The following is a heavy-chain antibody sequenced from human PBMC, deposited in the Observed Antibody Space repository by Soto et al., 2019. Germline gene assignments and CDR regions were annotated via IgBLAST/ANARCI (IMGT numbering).Heavy chain of an antibody. J-gene: IGHJ6*02. CDR1: GFTFSSYD. CDR3: ARRLARHYYYGMDV. Sequence: EVQLVESGGGLVQPGGSLRLSCAASGFTFSSYDMHWVRQATGKGLEWVSAIGTAGDTYYPGYVKGRFTIYRENAKNSLYLQMNSLRAADTAVYYCARRLARHYYYGMDVWGQGTTVTVSS. V-gene: IGHV3-13*01. CDR2: IGTAGDT.